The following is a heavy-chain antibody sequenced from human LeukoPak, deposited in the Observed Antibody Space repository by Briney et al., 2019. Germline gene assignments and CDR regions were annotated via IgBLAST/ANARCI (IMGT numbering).Heavy chain of an antibody. CDR2: LQSSSRSL. J-gene: IGHJ4*02. CDR3: ARDSPGWGGFDF. D-gene: IGHD3-10*01. V-gene: IGHV3-48*01. Sequence: GGSLRLSCAASGFPFSSDNMNWVRQAPGRGLEWVSWLQSSSRSLFYADSVKGRFTVSRDDAKNSLYLQLNSLRAEDTAVYYCARDSPGWGGFDFWGQGTLVTVSA. CDR1: GFPFSSDN.